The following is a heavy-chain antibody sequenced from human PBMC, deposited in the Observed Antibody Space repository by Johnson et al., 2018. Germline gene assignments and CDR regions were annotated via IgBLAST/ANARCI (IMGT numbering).Heavy chain of an antibody. D-gene: IGHD1-14*01. CDR1: GVSLSLYQ. CDR3: ARESFSATPPGNDGFDI. J-gene: IGHJ3*02. Sequence: QVQLQESGPGLVKPSETLSLICTVSGVSLSLYQWDWIRQPPGKGLEWIGVIYESGRTRYNPSLNSRVTMSKDASKNQFSLRLDSVTVGDTAVYYWARESFSATPPGNDGFDIWGQGTRVMVST. V-gene: IGHV4-59*01. CDR2: IYESGRT.